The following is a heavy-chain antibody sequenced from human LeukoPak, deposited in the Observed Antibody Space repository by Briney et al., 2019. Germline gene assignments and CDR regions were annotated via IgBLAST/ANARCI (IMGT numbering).Heavy chain of an antibody. CDR1: GGSISSYY. Sequence: SETLSLTCTVSGGSISSYYWTWIRQPPGKGLEYIGYIYHSGSTHYNPSLKSRVTISVDTPKNQFSLKLNSVTAADTAVYYCARMSCSGGSCYFFDYWGQGTLVTVSS. D-gene: IGHD2-15*01. CDR3: ARMSCSGGSCYFFDY. CDR2: IYHSGST. J-gene: IGHJ4*02. V-gene: IGHV4-59*08.